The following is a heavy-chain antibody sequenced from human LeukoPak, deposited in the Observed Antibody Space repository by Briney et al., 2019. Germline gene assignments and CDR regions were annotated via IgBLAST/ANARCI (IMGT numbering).Heavy chain of an antibody. CDR2: IYYSGST. CDR1: GGSISSYY. J-gene: IGHJ4*02. CDR3: ARDRSLGEQLEFDY. D-gene: IGHD6-13*01. Sequence: SETLSLTCTASGGSISSYYWSWIRQPPGKGLECIGYIYYSGSTNYNPSLKSRVTISLDTSKNQFSLKLSSVTAADTAVYYCARDRSLGEQLEFDYWGQGTLVTVSS. V-gene: IGHV4-59*01.